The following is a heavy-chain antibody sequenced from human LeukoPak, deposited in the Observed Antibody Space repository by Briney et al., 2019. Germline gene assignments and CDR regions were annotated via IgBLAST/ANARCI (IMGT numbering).Heavy chain of an antibody. CDR1: GFTFSSYS. D-gene: IGHD2-2*02. Sequence: GGSLRLSCAASGFTFSSYSMNWVRQAPGKGLEWVSSISSSSSYIYYADSVKGRFTISRDNAKNSLYLQMNSLRAEDTAVYYCARETRDRQDIVVVPAAIDGYDAFDIWGQGTMVTVSS. CDR2: ISSSSSYI. CDR3: ARETRDRQDIVVVPAAIDGYDAFDI. V-gene: IGHV3-21*01. J-gene: IGHJ3*02.